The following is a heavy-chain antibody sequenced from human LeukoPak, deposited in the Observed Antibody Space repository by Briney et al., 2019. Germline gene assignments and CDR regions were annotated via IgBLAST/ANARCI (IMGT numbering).Heavy chain of an antibody. CDR1: GGSISSYY. Sequence: SETLSLTCTVSGGSISSYYWSWIRQPPGKGLEWIGYIYYSGSTNYNPSLKSRVTISVDTSKNQFSLKLSSVTAADTAVYYCARDSFVSSGYPFYWGQGTLVIVSS. J-gene: IGHJ4*02. V-gene: IGHV4-59*01. D-gene: IGHD3-22*01. CDR3: ARDSFVSSGYPFY. CDR2: IYYSGST.